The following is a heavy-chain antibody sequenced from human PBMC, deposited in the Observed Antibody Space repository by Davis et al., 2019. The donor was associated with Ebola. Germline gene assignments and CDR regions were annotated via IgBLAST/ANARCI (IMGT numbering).Heavy chain of an antibody. Sequence: GESLKVSCKASGYTFTSYGISWVRQAPGQGLEWMGWISAYNGNTNYAQKLQGRVTMTTDTSTSTAYMELRSLRSDDTAVYYCARDSSSWDYFDYWGQGTLVTVSS. J-gene: IGHJ4*02. D-gene: IGHD6-13*01. V-gene: IGHV1-18*01. CDR2: ISAYNGNT. CDR3: ARDSSSWDYFDY. CDR1: GYTFTSYG.